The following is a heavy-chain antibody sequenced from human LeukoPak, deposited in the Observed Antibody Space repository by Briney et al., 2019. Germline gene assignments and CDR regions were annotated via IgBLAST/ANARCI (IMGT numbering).Heavy chain of an antibody. CDR1: GFTFSDYS. J-gene: IGHJ5*02. Sequence: GGSLRLSCAASGFTFSDYSMNWVRQAPGKGLEWVSSISSSSNYIYYADSVKGRFTISRDNAKNSLYLQMHSLRAEDTAVYCCARGRPMIQGVITWFDPWGQGTLVTVSS. D-gene: IGHD3-10*01. CDR3: ARGRPMIQGVITWFDP. V-gene: IGHV3-21*01. CDR2: ISSSSNYI.